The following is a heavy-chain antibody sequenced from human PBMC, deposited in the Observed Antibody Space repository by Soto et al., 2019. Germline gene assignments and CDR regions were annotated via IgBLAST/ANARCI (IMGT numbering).Heavy chain of an antibody. CDR3: AGRISLTSVEIFSGGLSGYNWVDP. CDR2: INYSGSA. J-gene: IGHJ5*01. D-gene: IGHD3-3*01. V-gene: IGHV4-34*01. Sequence: LSLTCAVYGGSFSGYYWSWIRQPPGKGLEWIGEINYSGSANYNPSLKSRVTMSVDTSKNQFSLKLSSVTAADTAVYYCAGRISLTSVEIFSGGLSGYNWVDPWGRGTLVTVSS. CDR1: GGSFSGYY.